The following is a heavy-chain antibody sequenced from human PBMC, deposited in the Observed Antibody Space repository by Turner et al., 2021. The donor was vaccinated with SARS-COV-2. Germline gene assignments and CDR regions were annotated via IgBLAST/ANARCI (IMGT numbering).Heavy chain of an antibody. V-gene: IGHV3-23*01. J-gene: IGHJ4*02. CDR1: GFTFSSYA. D-gene: IGHD3-22*01. CDR2: ISGSGGST. CDR3: AKAWRIVVLIHFDY. Sequence: EVQLLESGGGLVQPGGSLRLSCAAAGFTFSSYAMSWVRQAPGKGLEWVSGISGSGGSTYYEDSVKGRFTISRDNSKNTLYLKMNSLRAEDTAVYYCAKAWRIVVLIHFDYWGQGTLVTVSS.